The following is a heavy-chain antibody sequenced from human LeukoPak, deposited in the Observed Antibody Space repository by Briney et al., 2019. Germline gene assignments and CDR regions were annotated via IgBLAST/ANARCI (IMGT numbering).Heavy chain of an antibody. CDR3: AGLFNYYGSGSYPKNAFDI. J-gene: IGHJ3*02. CDR2: IYHSGST. D-gene: IGHD3-10*01. Sequence: SQTLSLTCAVSGGSISSGGYSWSWIRQPPGKGLEWIGYIYHSGSTYYNPSLKSRVTISVDRSKNQFSLKLSPVTAADTAVYYCAGLFNYYGSGSYPKNAFDIWGQGTMVTVSS. CDR1: GGSISSGGYS. V-gene: IGHV4-30-2*01.